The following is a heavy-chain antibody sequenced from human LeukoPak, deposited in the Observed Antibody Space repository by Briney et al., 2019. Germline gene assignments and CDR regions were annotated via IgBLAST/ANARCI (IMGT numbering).Heavy chain of an antibody. D-gene: IGHD6-13*01. CDR2: MNPNSGNT. CDR1: GYTFTSYD. V-gene: IGHV1-8*01. CDR3: ARGQAKKEQQLVQWDYYYGMDV. Sequence: RWASVKVSCKASGYTFTSYDINWVRQATGQGLEWMGWMNPNSGNTGYAQKFQGRVTMTRNTSISTAYMELSSLRSEDTAVYYCARGQAKKEQQLVQWDYYYGMDVWGQGTTVTVSS. J-gene: IGHJ6*02.